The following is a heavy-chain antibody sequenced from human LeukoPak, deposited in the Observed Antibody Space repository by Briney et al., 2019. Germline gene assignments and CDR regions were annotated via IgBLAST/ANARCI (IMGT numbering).Heavy chain of an antibody. V-gene: IGHV1-69*06. D-gene: IGHD2-2*01. CDR2: IIAIFGTA. J-gene: IGHJ5*02. CDR3: ARVFRTGYCSSTSCGNWFDP. CDR1: VGTFSNYA. Sequence: ASVKVSCKASVGTFSNYAISWVREAPGEGLGWVGGIIAIFGTANYAQKFRGRVTITADKSTSTDYMELSSPRAEDTGVCCWARVFRTGYCSSTSCGNWFDPWGQGTLVAVSS.